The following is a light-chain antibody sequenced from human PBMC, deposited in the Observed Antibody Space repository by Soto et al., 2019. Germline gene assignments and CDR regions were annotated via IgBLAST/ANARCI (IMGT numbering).Light chain of an antibody. V-gene: IGKV3-15*01. CDR1: QSVSSN. Sequence: EIVMTQSPATLSVSPGERATLSCRASQSVSSNLAWYQQKPGQAPRLLIYGASTRATGIPARFSGSGSGTEFALTISSLQSEDFAVYYCQKYNNCAPTFGQWTKWIS. CDR3: QKYNNCAPT. J-gene: IGKJ1*01. CDR2: GAS.